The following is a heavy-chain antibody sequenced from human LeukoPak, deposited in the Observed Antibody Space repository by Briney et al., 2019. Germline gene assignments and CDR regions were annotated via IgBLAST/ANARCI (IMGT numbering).Heavy chain of an antibody. CDR2: IRSSSSTI. Sequence: PGGSLRLSCAASGFTFSSYSMNWVRQAPGKGLEWVSYIRSSSSTIYYADSVKGRFTISRDDAKNSLYLQMNGLRAEDTAVYYCARDSSGYWDYWGQGTLVTVSS. CDR3: ARDSSGYWDY. V-gene: IGHV3-48*04. D-gene: IGHD3-22*01. CDR1: GFTFSSYS. J-gene: IGHJ4*02.